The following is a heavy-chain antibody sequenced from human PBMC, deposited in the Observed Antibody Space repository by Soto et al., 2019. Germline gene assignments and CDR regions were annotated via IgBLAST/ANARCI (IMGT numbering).Heavy chain of an antibody. Sequence: GGSLRLSCAASGFTFSSYAMSWVRQAPGKGLEWVSAISGSGGSTYYADSVKGRFTISRDNSKNTLYLQMNSLRAEDTAVYYCTLETYYYDSSASPRLYWGQGTLVTVSS. V-gene: IGHV3-23*01. CDR3: TLETYYYDSSASPRLY. CDR2: ISGSGGST. J-gene: IGHJ4*02. D-gene: IGHD3-22*01. CDR1: GFTFSSYA.